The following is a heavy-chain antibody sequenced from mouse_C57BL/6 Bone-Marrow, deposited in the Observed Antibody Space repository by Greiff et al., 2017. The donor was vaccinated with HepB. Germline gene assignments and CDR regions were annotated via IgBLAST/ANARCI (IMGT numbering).Heavy chain of an antibody. J-gene: IGHJ1*03. D-gene: IGHD1-1*01. Sequence: KVEESGPGLVKPSQSLFLTCSITGFPITSGYYWIWIRQSPGKPLEWMGYITHSGETFYNPSLQSPISITRETSKNQFFLQLNSVTTEDTAMYYCAGDNYYGSSAWYFDVWGTGTTVTVSS. CDR1: GFPITSGYY. CDR3: AGDNYYGSSAWYFDV. V-gene: IGHV12-3*01. CDR2: ITHSGET.